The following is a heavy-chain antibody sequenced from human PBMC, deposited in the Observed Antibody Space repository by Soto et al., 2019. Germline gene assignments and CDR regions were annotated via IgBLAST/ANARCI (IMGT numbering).Heavy chain of an antibody. D-gene: IGHD5-18*01. V-gene: IGHV1-18*04. J-gene: IGHJ6*02. Sequence: GASVKVSFKACGYTFTSYGISWLRQAPGQGLEWMGWIGAYNGNTNYAQKLQGRVTMTTDTSTSTAYMELRSLRSDDTAVYYCARYNPLWATYYYYGMDVWGQGTTVTVSS. CDR2: IGAYNGNT. CDR1: GYTFTSYG. CDR3: ARYNPLWATYYYYGMDV.